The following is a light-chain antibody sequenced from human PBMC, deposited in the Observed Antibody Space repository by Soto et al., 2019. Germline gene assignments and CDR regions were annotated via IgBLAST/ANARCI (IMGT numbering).Light chain of an antibody. V-gene: IGKV3-15*01. CDR3: QQYNNWPWT. CDR1: QSLTTD. J-gene: IGKJ1*01. Sequence: EIVMTQSPATLSVSPGEGATLSCTASQSLTTDLAWYQQKPGQTPRLLVYRANTRATGTSARFSGSGSGTEFTLTISSLQSEDFAVYYCQQYNNWPWTFGQGTKVDIK. CDR2: RAN.